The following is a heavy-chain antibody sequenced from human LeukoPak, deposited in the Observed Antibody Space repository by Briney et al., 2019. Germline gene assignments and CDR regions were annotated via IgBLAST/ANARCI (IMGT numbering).Heavy chain of an antibody. CDR2: ISGSVGST. CDR1: GFTFSSYA. CDR3: AKSSKVVAATSFDY. V-gene: IGHV3-23*01. Sequence: GGSLRLSCAASGFTFSSYAMSLVRQAPGKGLELVSAISGSVGSTYYADSVKGRFTISRYNSKNTLYLQMNSLRAEDTAVYYCAKSSKVVAATSFDYWGQGTLVTVSS. J-gene: IGHJ4*02. D-gene: IGHD2-15*01.